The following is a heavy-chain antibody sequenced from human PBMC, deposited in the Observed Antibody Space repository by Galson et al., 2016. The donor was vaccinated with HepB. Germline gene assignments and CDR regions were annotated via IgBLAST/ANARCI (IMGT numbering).Heavy chain of an antibody. J-gene: IGHJ1*01. CDR2: INSVGNT. CDR1: GFSVGGDY. D-gene: IGHD5-24*01. Sequence: SLRLSCAASGFSVGGDYMGWVRQAPGKALGWVSLINSVGNTYYADSVRGRFTISRDNSKNTLYLQMNSLRVDDTAVYHCARGLGDMAYFQHWGRGTLVTVSS. CDR3: ARGLGDMAYFQH. V-gene: IGHV3-53*01.